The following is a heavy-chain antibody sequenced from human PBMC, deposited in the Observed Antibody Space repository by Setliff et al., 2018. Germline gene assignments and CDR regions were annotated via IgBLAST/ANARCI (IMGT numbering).Heavy chain of an antibody. D-gene: IGHD3-9*01. CDR2: IYTSGST. CDR3: ARHALSFDSAWDV. J-gene: IGHJ6*04. V-gene: IGHV4-61*09. CDR1: GGSINNGSYY. Sequence: SETLSLTCTVSGGSINNGSYYWSWIRQPAGKGLEWIGHIYTSGSTNYNPSLKSRVTISEDMSKNQFSLKVSSVTAADTAVYYCARHALSFDSAWDVWGKGTTVTVSS.